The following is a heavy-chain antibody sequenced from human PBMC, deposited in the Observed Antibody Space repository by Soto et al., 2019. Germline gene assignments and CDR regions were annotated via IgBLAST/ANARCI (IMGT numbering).Heavy chain of an antibody. CDR1: GFTFSSYA. CDR2: ISGSGGST. CDR3: AKRGRDWGSYRIDAFDI. D-gene: IGHD3-16*02. V-gene: IGHV3-23*04. J-gene: IGHJ3*02. Sequence: EVQLVESGGGLVQPGGSLRLSCAASGFTFSSYAMSWVRQAPGKGLEWVSAISGSGGSTYYADSVKGRFTISRDNSKNTLYLQMNSLRAEDTAVYYCAKRGRDWGSYRIDAFDIWGQGTMVTVSS.